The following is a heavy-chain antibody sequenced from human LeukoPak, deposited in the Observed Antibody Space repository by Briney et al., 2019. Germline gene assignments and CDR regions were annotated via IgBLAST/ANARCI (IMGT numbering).Heavy chain of an antibody. CDR3: TRDRGTYNWFDP. V-gene: IGHV3-73*01. Sequence: PGGSLKLSCAASGFTFSGSAVHWVRQSSGKGLEWVGHIDKKDNLYATAYAESVTSRFTISRDDSKDTAFLHMDSLKTEDTALYYCTRDRGTYNWFDPWGQGPLVTVSS. D-gene: IGHD2-15*01. J-gene: IGHJ5*02. CDR2: IDKKDNLYAT. CDR1: GFTFSGSA.